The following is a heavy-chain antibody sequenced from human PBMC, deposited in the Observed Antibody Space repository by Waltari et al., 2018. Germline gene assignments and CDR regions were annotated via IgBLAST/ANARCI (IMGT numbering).Heavy chain of an antibody. CDR3: ARGPRDKWLGRYSGEYFHH. CDR1: GESLSDYF. CDR2: NSLKDVT. D-gene: IGHD6-19*01. V-gene: IGHV4-34*02. Sequence: VQLQQWGATLLKPSETLSLTCAVYGESLSDYFWSWIRQLPGKGLEWIGENSLKDVTYYTPSLESRVSVHLDTSKNQFDLRLESVTAADTAIYYCARGPRDKWLGRYSGEYFHHWGPGTLVSVSA. J-gene: IGHJ1*01.